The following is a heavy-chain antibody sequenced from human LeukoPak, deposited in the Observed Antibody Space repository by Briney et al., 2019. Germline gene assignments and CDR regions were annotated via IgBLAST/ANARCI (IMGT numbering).Heavy chain of an antibody. V-gene: IGHV3-33*01. D-gene: IGHD3-10*01. CDR1: GFTFSSHG. CDR2: IWYDGSNK. Sequence: GGSLRLSCAASGFTFSSHGMHWVRQAPGKGLEWVAVIWYDGSNKYYADSVKGRFTISRDNSKNTLYLQMNSLRAEDTAVYYCARGTTTPLSGFGAFDYWGQGTLVTVSS. CDR3: ARGTTTPLSGFGAFDY. J-gene: IGHJ4*02.